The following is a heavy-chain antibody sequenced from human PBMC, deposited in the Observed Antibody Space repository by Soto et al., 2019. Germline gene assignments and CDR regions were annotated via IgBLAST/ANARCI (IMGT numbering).Heavy chain of an antibody. CDR3: ARDRPPGSLYGMDA. V-gene: IGHV1-18*01. Sequence: QIQLVQFGGEVARPGPSVTVSCEASGYIFTTYGLSWVRQTPAHGDVWMGWISADSGYTQYAQYFQGRVTMTRDTSRNTVYMTLRDLTSHDTGIYYCARDRPPGSLYGMDAWGQGTAVTVSS. J-gene: IGHJ6*02. CDR1: GYIFTTYG. CDR2: ISADSGYT.